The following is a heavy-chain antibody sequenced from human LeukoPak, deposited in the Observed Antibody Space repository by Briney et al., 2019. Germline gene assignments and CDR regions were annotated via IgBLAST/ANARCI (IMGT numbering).Heavy chain of an antibody. CDR2: ISGSGGST. CDR1: GFTFSTYA. D-gene: IGHD1-26*01. V-gene: IGHV3-23*01. CDR3: AKPICSGSYQGPDY. Sequence: GGSLRLSCAASGFTFSTYAMNWVRQAPGKGLEWVSGISGSGGSTYYADSVKGRFTISRDTSKNTLYLQMNSLRSEETAVYYCAKPICSGSYQGPDYWGQGSLVTVSS. J-gene: IGHJ4*02.